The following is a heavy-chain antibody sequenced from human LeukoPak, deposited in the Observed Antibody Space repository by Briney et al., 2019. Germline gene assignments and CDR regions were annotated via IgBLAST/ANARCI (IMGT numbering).Heavy chain of an antibody. J-gene: IGHJ4*02. CDR1: GFTFSNYW. CDR2: INQDGSEE. CDR3: VRDGGVSGYDLLDY. Sequence: PGGSLRLSCAASGFTFSNYWMTWVRQAPGKGLEWVAHINQDGSEEHYMDSAKARFTISRDNAKNSLSLQMNSLGAEDTAVYYCVRDGGVSGYDLLDYWGQGTLVTVSS. D-gene: IGHD5-12*01. V-gene: IGHV3-7*01.